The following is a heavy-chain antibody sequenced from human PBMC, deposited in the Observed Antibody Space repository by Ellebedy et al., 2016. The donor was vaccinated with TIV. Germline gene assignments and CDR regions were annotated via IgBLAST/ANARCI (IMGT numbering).Heavy chain of an antibody. CDR1: GGSFSGYY. Sequence: SETLSLXXAVYGGSFSGYYWSWIRQPPGKGLEWVAEINEGGSTNYNPSLKSRLTLSVDTSKRQFSLRLSSVTAADTAVYYCARGWGSTTTKKYIAAAGSSCMDVWGQGTTVTVSS. CDR2: INEGGST. V-gene: IGHV4-34*01. CDR3: ARGWGSTTTKKYIAAAGSSCMDV. D-gene: IGHD6-13*01. J-gene: IGHJ6*02.